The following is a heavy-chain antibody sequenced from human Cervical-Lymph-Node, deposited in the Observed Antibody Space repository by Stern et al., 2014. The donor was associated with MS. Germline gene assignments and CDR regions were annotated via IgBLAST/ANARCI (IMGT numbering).Heavy chain of an antibody. CDR3: ARERGYCSGGRCHPYSFDY. Sequence: VQLVESGGGLVQPGRSLRLSCAPSGFTFSHFALHWVRQSPGKGLEWVAFISDDGAKEYYADSVKGRFNISRDNSNNTLYLQMTSVRTEETGIYFCARERGYCSGGRCHPYSFDYWGQGTLVTVSS. J-gene: IGHJ4*02. CDR1: GFTFSHFA. V-gene: IGHV3-30-3*01. D-gene: IGHD2-15*01. CDR2: ISDDGAKE.